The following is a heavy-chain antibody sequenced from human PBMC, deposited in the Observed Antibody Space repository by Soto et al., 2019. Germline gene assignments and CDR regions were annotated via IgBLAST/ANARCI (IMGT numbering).Heavy chain of an antibody. V-gene: IGHV3-74*01. J-gene: IGHJ4*02. CDR2: IGSDGSTT. CDR3: AREYSSSRYFDN. Sequence: GGSLRLSCAASGFTFSSNWMHWVRQAPGKGLVWVSRIGSDGSTTNYADSVKGRFTISRDNANNTLSLHMNSLRAEDTAVYYCAREYSSSRYFDNWGQGT. D-gene: IGHD6-6*01. CDR1: GFTFSSNW.